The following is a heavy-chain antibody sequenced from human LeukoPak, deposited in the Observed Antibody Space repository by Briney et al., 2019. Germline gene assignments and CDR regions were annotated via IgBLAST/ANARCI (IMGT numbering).Heavy chain of an antibody. CDR1: GGSISSSSYY. D-gene: IGHD1-7*01. CDR2: IYYSGST. Sequence: PSETLSLTCTVSGGSISSSSYYWGWIRQPPGKGLEWIGSIYYSGSTYYNPSLKSRVTISVDTSKNQFSLKLSSVTAADTAVYYCARRGQEVYELELSPGTNWFDPWGQGTLVTVSS. V-gene: IGHV4-39*01. J-gene: IGHJ5*02. CDR3: ARRGQEVYELELSPGTNWFDP.